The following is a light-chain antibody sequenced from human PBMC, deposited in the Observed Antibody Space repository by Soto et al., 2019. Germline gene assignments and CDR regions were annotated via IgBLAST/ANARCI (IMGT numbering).Light chain of an antibody. CDR3: QQRTSWPGT. V-gene: IGKV3-11*01. CDR1: QSVSSY. CDR2: EAS. Sequence: EIVLTQSPATLSLSPGQRATLSCRASQSVSSYLAWYQHKPGQAPRLLIYEASHRATGIPARFSGSGSGTDFTLTISSLEPEDFAIYYCQQRTSWPGTFGQGTKLEIK. J-gene: IGKJ2*01.